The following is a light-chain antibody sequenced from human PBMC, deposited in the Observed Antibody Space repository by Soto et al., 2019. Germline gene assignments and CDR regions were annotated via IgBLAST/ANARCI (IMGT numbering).Light chain of an antibody. CDR3: SSYTSSSV. CDR1: SSDVGGYNY. CDR2: DVS. Sequence: QSALTQAASVSGSPGQSITISCTGTSSDVGGYNYVSWYQQHPGKAPKLMIYDVSNRPSGVYNRFSGSKSGNTASLTISGLQAEDEADYYCSSYTSSSVFGGGTKLTVL. J-gene: IGLJ2*01. V-gene: IGLV2-14*01.